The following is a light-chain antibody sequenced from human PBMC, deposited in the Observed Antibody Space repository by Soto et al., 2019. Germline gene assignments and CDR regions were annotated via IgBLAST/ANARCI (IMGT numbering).Light chain of an antibody. CDR2: AVS. J-gene: IGKJ4*01. Sequence: EIVMTQSPATLSVSPGERATLSCRASQSVSSNLAWYQQIPGQAPRLLIYAVSIRATGIPARFSGSGSGTEFTLTISILQSEDFAVYYCQHYNNLPLTFGGGTKVDIK. CDR1: QSVSSN. CDR3: QHYNNLPLT. V-gene: IGKV3D-15*03.